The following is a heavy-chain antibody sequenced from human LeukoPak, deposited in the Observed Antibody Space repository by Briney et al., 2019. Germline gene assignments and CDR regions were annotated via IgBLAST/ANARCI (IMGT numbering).Heavy chain of an antibody. CDR2: INPNTGDR. Sequence: ASLKVSCKASGYTFTNYHINWVRQAPGQGLEWMGWINPNTGDRGYAQKFQGRVSITSDTSISTAYMELGSPRSEDAAVYFCARTTSLTASGYDYWGQGTLVTVSS. J-gene: IGHJ4*02. CDR1: GYTFTNYH. D-gene: IGHD4-17*01. CDR3: ARTTSLTASGYDY. V-gene: IGHV1-8*03.